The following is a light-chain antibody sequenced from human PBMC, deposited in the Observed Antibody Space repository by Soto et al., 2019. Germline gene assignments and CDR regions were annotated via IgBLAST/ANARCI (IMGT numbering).Light chain of an antibody. CDR3: QQYKNWPQT. Sequence: VMTQAPATLSVSPGERVTLSCRASQTINNNVAWYQLKDGQVPRLLIYGASTRAADVPARFSGGGSGTEFTLTISSLQSEDFAEYHCQQYKNWPQTFGQGNKVDIK. J-gene: IGKJ1*01. V-gene: IGKV3-15*01. CDR2: GAS. CDR1: QTINNN.